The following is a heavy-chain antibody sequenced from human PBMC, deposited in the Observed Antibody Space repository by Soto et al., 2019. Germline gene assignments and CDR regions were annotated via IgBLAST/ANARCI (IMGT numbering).Heavy chain of an antibody. J-gene: IGHJ5*02. CDR2: IGFAGDT. Sequence: XGSLRLSCGASGCIFSNFDMHWVRQTTEKGLEWVSGIGFAGDTNYSGSVKGRFTISRENAKNSLFLQMNSLRVGDTAVYYCVRGLPGGFDHWGQGTLFTVSS. CDR1: GCIFSNFD. CDR3: VRGLPGGFDH. D-gene: IGHD3-10*01. V-gene: IGHV3-13*01.